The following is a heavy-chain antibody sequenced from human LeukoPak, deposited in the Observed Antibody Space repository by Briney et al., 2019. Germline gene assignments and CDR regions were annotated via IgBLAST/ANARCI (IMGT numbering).Heavy chain of an antibody. CDR1: GYTFTGYY. V-gene: IGHV1-2*02. J-gene: IGHJ6*03. CDR3: AGESGYCSSTSCYYYYYMDV. D-gene: IGHD2-2*03. Sequence: ASVKVSCKASGYTFTGYYMHWVRQAPGQGLEWMGWINPNSGGTNYAQKFQGRVTMTRDTSISTAYMELSRLRSDDTAVYYCAGESGYCSSTSCYYYYYMDVWGKGTTVTISS. CDR2: INPNSGGT.